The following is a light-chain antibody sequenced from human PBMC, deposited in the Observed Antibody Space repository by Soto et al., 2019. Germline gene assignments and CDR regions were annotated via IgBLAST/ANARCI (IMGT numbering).Light chain of an antibody. J-gene: IGKJ4*01. CDR1: QSVSSN. V-gene: IGKV3-15*01. Sequence: EIVVTQSPATLSVSPGERATLSCRASQSVSSNLAWYQQKPGQAPRLLIYGASTRATGIPARFSGSGSGTEFTLTISSLQSEDFAVYYCQQYNNGPPLTFGGGTKVEIK. CDR3: QQYNNGPPLT. CDR2: GAS.